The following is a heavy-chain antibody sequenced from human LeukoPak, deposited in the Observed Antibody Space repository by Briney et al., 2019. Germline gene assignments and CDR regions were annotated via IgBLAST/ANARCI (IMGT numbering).Heavy chain of an antibody. CDR1: GFTFSSYG. V-gene: IGHV3-33*08. CDR2: IWYDGSNK. CDR3: ARASGWSPGGCDY. J-gene: IGHJ4*02. Sequence: PGGSLRLSCEASGFTFSSYGMHWVRQAPGKGLEWVAVIWYDGSNKYYADSVKGRFTISRDNSKNTLYLQMNSLRAEDTAVYYCARASGWSPGGCDYWGQGTLVTVSS. D-gene: IGHD6-19*01.